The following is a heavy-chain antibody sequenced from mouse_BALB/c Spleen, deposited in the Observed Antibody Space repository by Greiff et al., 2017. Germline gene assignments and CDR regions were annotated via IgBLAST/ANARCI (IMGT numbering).Heavy chain of an antibody. V-gene: IGHV1-69*01. CDR1: GYTFTDYW. D-gene: IGHD2-1*01. CDR2: IDTSDSYT. J-gene: IGHJ1*01. Sequence: VQLQQPGAELVMPGASVKMSCKASGYTFTDYWMHWVKQRPGQGLEWIGAIDTSDSYTSYNQKFKGKATLTVDESSSPAYMQLSSLTSEDSAVFCCASYYGNDWYFDVWGAGTTVTVSS. CDR3: ASYYGNDWYFDV.